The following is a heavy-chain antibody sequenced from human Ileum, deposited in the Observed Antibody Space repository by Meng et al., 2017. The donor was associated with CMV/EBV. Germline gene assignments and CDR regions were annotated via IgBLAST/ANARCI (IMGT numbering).Heavy chain of an antibody. V-gene: IGHV2-5*02. CDR2: IYWDDDT. D-gene: IGHD5-12*01. Sequence: QIHLKESCPPLVKPTETLTLTCTFSGFSFITDKAGVGWIRHPPGKALEWLGFIYWDDDTRYSPSLKTRLTITRDTSKNQVILTMTNMDPADTATYFCVHRSYSGQDDYWGQGALVTVPS. CDR1: GFSFITDKAG. J-gene: IGHJ4*02. CDR3: VHRSYSGQDDY.